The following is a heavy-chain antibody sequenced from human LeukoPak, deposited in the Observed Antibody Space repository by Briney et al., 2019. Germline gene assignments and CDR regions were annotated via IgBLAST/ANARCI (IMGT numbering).Heavy chain of an antibody. Sequence: ASVKVSCKASGYTFTGYYMHWVRQAPGQGLEWMGWINPNSGGTNYAQKFQGRVTMTRDTSISTAYMELSRLRSDDTAVYYCARGIYSSSSYYMDVWGEGTTVTVSS. CDR1: GYTFTGYY. J-gene: IGHJ6*03. CDR3: ARGIYSSSSYYMDV. D-gene: IGHD6-6*01. V-gene: IGHV1-2*02. CDR2: INPNSGGT.